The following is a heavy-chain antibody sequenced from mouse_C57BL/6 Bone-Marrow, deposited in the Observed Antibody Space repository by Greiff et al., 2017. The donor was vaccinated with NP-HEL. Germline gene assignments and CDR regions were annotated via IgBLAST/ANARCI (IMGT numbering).Heavy chain of an antibody. D-gene: IGHD6-1*01. CDR1: GYAFTNYL. CDR3: ARGSLAFAWFAY. CDR2: INPGSGGT. V-gene: IGHV1-54*01. Sequence: QVQLQQSGAELVRPGTSVKVSCKASGYAFTNYLIEWVKQRPGQGLEWIGVINPGSGGTNYNEKFKGKATLTADKSSSTAYMQLSSLTSEDSAVYFCARGSLAFAWFAYWGQGTLVTVSA. J-gene: IGHJ3*01.